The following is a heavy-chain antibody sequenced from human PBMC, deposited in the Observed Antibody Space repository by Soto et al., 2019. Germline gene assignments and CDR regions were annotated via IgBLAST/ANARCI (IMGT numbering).Heavy chain of an antibody. V-gene: IGHV5-10-1*01. CDR2: IDPSDSYT. Sequence: RGESLTISCKGSGYSFTSYWISWVRQMPGKGLEWMGRIDPSDSYTDYSPSFQGHVTISADKSISTAYLQWSSLKASDTAMYYCARREIQAARSHFRPWGQGTLGTVSS. CDR3: ARREIQAARSHFRP. CDR1: GYSFTSYW. D-gene: IGHD2-2*01. J-gene: IGHJ5*02.